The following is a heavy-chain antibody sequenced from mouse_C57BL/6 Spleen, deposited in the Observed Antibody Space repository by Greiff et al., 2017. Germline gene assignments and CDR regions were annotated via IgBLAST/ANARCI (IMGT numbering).Heavy chain of an antibody. D-gene: IGHD1-1*01. CDR1: GYTFTSYW. CDR3: SFYGSSLNWYFDV. Sequence: VQLKQPGAELVKPGASVKVSCKASGYTFTSYWMHWVKQRPGQGLEWIGRIHPSDSDTNYNQQFKGKATLPVDKSSSTAYMQLSSLTSEDSAVYYCSFYGSSLNWYFDVWGTGTTVTVSS. V-gene: IGHV1-74*01. J-gene: IGHJ1*03. CDR2: IHPSDSDT.